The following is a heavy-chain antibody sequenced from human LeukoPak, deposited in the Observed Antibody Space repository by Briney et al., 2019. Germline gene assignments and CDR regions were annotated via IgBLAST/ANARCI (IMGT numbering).Heavy chain of an antibody. J-gene: IGHJ4*02. CDR1: GGSIGGYY. CDR2: IYYSGST. V-gene: IGHV4-59*08. CDR3: SRRDFYGSGSNYDY. Sequence: SETLSLTCTVSGGSIGGYYWSWIRQAPGKGLEWIGYIYYSGSTNYNPSLKSRVTISLATSKRQFSLRVTSVTAADTAVYSCSRRDFYGSGSNYDYWGQGTLVTVSS. D-gene: IGHD3-10*01.